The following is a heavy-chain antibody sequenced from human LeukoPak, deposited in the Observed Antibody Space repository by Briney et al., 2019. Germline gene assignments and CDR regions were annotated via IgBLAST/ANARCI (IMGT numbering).Heavy chain of an antibody. V-gene: IGHV3-74*01. D-gene: IGHD3-10*01. J-gene: IGHJ4*02. CDR1: GFAFNKHW. Sequence: GGSLRLSCAASGFAFNKHWMHWVRQAPGKGLVWVSRINDDASSTADADSVKGRFTISRDNAKNTLYLQMNSLKVEDTGVYYCGRRGSGSSIDYWGQGTLVTVSS. CDR3: GRRGSGSSIDY. CDR2: INDDASST.